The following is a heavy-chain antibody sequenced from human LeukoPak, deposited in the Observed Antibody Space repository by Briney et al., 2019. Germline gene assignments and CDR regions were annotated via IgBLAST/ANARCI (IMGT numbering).Heavy chain of an antibody. CDR3: ARGAGVMVRGVNYWYFDL. CDR1: GGSISIDY. J-gene: IGHJ2*01. V-gene: IGHV4-59*01. CDR2: IYYSGST. D-gene: IGHD3-10*01. Sequence: SETLSLTCTVAGGSISIDYWSWIRHPPGKGREWIGYIYYSGSTNYNPSLKSRVTISVDTSKNQFSLKRSSVTAADTAVYYCARGAGVMVRGVNYWYFDLWGRGTLVTVSS.